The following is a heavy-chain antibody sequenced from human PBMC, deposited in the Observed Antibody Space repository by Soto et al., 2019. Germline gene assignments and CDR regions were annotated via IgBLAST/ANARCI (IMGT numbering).Heavy chain of an antibody. CDR2: IDNGGTNT. CDR3: AKDRGRPDAFNI. Sequence: AGGSLRLSCAGSGYNFGGFWMHWVRQAPGKGLVWVSRIDNGGTNTVCADAVKGRFTISRDNAKNTLYLQMNSLRAEDTAVYYCAKDRGRPDAFNIWGQGTMVTVSS. V-gene: IGHV3-74*01. J-gene: IGHJ3*02. CDR1: GYNFGGFW. D-gene: IGHD3-10*01.